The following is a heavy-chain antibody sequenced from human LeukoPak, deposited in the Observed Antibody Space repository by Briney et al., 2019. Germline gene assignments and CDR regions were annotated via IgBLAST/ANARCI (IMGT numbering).Heavy chain of an antibody. Sequence: SETLSLTCTASGGSISSFYWSWIRQPAGKGLEWIGRMYTSGSTNYNPSLKSRVTMSIDTSKNQFSLKLSSVTAADTAVYYCARGLIAVAGISFDYWGQGTLVTVSS. CDR3: ARGLIAVAGISFDY. D-gene: IGHD6-19*01. CDR1: GGSISSFY. CDR2: MYTSGST. V-gene: IGHV4-4*07. J-gene: IGHJ4*02.